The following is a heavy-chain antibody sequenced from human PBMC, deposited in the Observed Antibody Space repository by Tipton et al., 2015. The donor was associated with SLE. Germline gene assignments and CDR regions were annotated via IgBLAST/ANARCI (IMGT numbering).Heavy chain of an antibody. CDR2: ISSSSTYI. J-gene: IGHJ3*02. Sequence: SLRLSCAASGFTFSSYSVNWVRQAPGKGLEWVSSISSSSTYIYYADSVKGRFTISRDNAKNSLYLQMNSLRAEDTAVYYCARSLYYYYDSSGGDAFDIWGQGTMVTVSS. V-gene: IGHV3-21*01. D-gene: IGHD3-22*01. CDR1: GFTFSSYS. CDR3: ARSLYYYYDSSGGDAFDI.